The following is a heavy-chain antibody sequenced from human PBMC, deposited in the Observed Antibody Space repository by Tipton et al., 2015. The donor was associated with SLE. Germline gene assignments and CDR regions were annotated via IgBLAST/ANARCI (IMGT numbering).Heavy chain of an antibody. CDR2: IYYSGST. V-gene: IGHV4-30-4*01. J-gene: IGHJ3*02. Sequence: TLSLTCTVSGGSISSGDYYWSWIRQPPGKGLEWIGYIYYSGSTYYNPSLKSRVTISVDTSKNQFSLKLSSVTAADTAVYYCARFPLSMIRAFDIWGQETMVTVSS. CDR3: ARFPLSMIRAFDI. D-gene: IGHD3-22*01. CDR1: GGSISSGDYY.